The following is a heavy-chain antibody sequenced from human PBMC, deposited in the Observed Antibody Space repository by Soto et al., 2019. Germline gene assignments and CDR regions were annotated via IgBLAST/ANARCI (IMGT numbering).Heavy chain of an antibody. Sequence: AGGSLRLSWAASGFTFSRNAMRWVRKAPGKGLEWVSGISGGGGATYYADSVKGRFTISRDNSKNTLYLQMNSLRAEDTAIYYCAKSEPYGSGSYYFDYWGQGTLVTVSS. V-gene: IGHV3-23*01. CDR1: GFTFSRNA. CDR2: ISGGGGAT. D-gene: IGHD1-26*01. CDR3: AKSEPYGSGSYYFDY. J-gene: IGHJ4*02.